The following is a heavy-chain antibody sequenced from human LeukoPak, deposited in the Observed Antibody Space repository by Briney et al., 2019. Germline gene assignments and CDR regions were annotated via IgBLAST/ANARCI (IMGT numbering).Heavy chain of an antibody. D-gene: IGHD6-13*01. CDR3: AKDVIAGQGRNFDS. Sequence: GGSLRLSCAASGFTFSTHWMIWVRQAPGKGLEWAANIKQDGSEKYYVDPVKGRFIISRDNAKNTLYLQVKSLRAEDTAVYYCAKDVIAGQGRNFDSWGQGTLVTVSS. J-gene: IGHJ4*02. V-gene: IGHV3-7*05. CDR2: IKQDGSEK. CDR1: GFTFSTHW.